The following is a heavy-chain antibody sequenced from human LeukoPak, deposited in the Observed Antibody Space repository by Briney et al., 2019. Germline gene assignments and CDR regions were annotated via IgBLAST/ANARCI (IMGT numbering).Heavy chain of an antibody. D-gene: IGHD6-19*01. CDR2: ISGAGGAT. J-gene: IGHJ4*02. V-gene: IGHV3-23*01. Sequence: GGSLRLSCAASGFTFGSCAMNWGRQAPGKGLEWVSTISGAGGATHYADSAKGRFTISRANSKSTLFLQMNCLRAEDTAVYYCSKSGSRDWDYFDYWGQGTLVTASS. CDR3: SKSGSRDWDYFDY. CDR1: GFTFGSCA.